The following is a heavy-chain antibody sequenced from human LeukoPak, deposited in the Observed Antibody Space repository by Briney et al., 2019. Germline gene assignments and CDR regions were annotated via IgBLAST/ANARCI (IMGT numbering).Heavy chain of an antibody. CDR1: GGSISSYY. Sequence: SETLSLTCTVSGGSISSYYWSWIRQPPGKGLEWIGYIYYSGSTNYNPSLKSRVTISVDTSKNQFSLRLSSVTAADTAVYYCARDRGHPPFDCWGQGTLVTVSS. V-gene: IGHV4-59*01. J-gene: IGHJ4*02. CDR3: ARDRGHPPFDC. CDR2: IYYSGST. D-gene: IGHD3-10*01.